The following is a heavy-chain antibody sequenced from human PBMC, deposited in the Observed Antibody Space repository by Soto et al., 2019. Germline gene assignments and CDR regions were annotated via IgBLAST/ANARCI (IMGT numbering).Heavy chain of an antibody. Sequence: QVQLVASGGGVVQPGRSLRLSCAASGFTFSSYGMHWVRQAPGKGLEWVAVISYDGSNKYYADSVKGRFTISRDNSKNTLYLQMNSLRAEDTAVYYCAKNSETGTTLGYGYYYGMDVWGQGTTVTVSS. CDR2: ISYDGSNK. D-gene: IGHD1-7*01. V-gene: IGHV3-30*18. CDR3: AKNSETGTTLGYGYYYGMDV. CDR1: GFTFSSYG. J-gene: IGHJ6*02.